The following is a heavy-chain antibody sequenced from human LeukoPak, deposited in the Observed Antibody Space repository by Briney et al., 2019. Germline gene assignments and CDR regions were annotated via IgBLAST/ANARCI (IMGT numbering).Heavy chain of an antibody. CDR3: AGSGYSGYDLNY. D-gene: IGHD5-12*01. CDR1: GGSFSGYH. J-gene: IGHJ4*02. CDR2: INHSGST. V-gene: IGHV4-34*01. Sequence: SETLSLTCAVYGGSFSGYHWSWIRQPPGKGLEWIGEINHSGSTNYNPSLKSRVTISVDTSKNQFSLKLGSVTAADTAVYYCAGSGYSGYDLNYWGQGTLVTVSS.